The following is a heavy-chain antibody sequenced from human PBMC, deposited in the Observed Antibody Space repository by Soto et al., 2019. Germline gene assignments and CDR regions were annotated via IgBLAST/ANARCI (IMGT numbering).Heavy chain of an antibody. Sequence: QITLKESGPPLVKPTQTLTLTCTFSGFSLSTSGVGVGWIRQPPGKALERLALIYWDDDKRYSPSLKSRLAITKDTSKNQVVLTMTNMDPLDTATYHCAHSIDDYGDFDYYFDYWGQGTLVTVSS. CDR3: AHSIDDYGDFDYYFDY. V-gene: IGHV2-5*02. J-gene: IGHJ4*02. D-gene: IGHD4-17*01. CDR2: IYWDDDK. CDR1: GFSLSTSGVG.